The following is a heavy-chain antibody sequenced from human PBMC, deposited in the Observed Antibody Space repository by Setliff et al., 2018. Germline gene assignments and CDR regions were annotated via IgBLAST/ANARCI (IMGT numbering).Heavy chain of an antibody. CDR3: ARDHVYGSQYYYYYYGMDV. CDR1: GFTFSRYW. D-gene: IGHD3-10*01. Sequence: LRLSCVTSGFTFSRYWMSWVRQAPGKGLEWVANIKQDGSEKYYVDSVKGRFTISRDNAKNSLYLQMNSLRAEDTAVYYCARDHVYGSQYYYYYYGMDVWGQGTTVTVSS. CDR2: IKQDGSEK. J-gene: IGHJ6*02. V-gene: IGHV3-7*01.